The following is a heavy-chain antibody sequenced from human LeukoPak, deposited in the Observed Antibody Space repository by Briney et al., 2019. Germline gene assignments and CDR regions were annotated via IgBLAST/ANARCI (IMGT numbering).Heavy chain of an antibody. Sequence: SVKVSCKASGYTFTSYDINWVRQAPGQGLEWVGGIIPIFGTTNYTQQFQGRVTITAEESTSTVYLELSSLRSDDTAVYYCARSYLVFNWLDPWGQGTLVTVSS. V-gene: IGHV1-69*13. CDR2: IIPIFGTT. D-gene: IGHD2-8*01. J-gene: IGHJ5*02. CDR3: ARSYLVFNWLDP. CDR1: GYTFTSYD.